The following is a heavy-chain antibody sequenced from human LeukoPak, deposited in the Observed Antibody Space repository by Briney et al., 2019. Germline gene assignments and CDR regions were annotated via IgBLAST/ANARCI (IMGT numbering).Heavy chain of an antibody. D-gene: IGHD3-9*01. Sequence: GGSLRLSCAASGFTFSSYAMHWVRQAPGKVLEYVSAISSNRGSTYYANSVKGRFTISRGNSKNTLYLQMGSLRSEDTAVYYCARAGLRYFDWLRESNYYYYMDVWGKGTTVTISS. V-gene: IGHV3-64*01. CDR1: GFTFSSYA. CDR3: ARAGLRYFDWLRESNYYYYMDV. CDR2: ISSNRGST. J-gene: IGHJ6*03.